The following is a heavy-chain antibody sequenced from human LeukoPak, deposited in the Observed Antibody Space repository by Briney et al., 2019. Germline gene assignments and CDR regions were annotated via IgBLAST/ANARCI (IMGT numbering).Heavy chain of an antibody. CDR2: FDPEDGET. J-gene: IGHJ4*02. V-gene: IGHV1-24*01. CDR3: ATAQNRNYYDSSGSNYYFDY. CDR1: GYTLTELS. D-gene: IGHD3-22*01. Sequence: GASVKVSCKVSGYTLTELSMHWVRQAPGKGLEWMGGFDPEDGETIYAQKFQGRVTMTEDTSTDTAYMELSSLRSEDTAVYYCATAQNRNYYDSSGSNYYFDYWGQGTLVTVSS.